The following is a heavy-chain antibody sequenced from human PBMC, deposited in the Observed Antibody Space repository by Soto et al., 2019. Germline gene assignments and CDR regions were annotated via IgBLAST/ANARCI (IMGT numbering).Heavy chain of an antibody. V-gene: IGHV4-31*03. CDR3: ANSWGILNGYYY. J-gene: IGHJ4*02. D-gene: IGHD3-9*01. Sequence: SETLSLTCTVSGGSISSGGYYWSWIRQHPGKGLEWIGYIYYSGSTYYNPSLKSRVTISVDTSKNQFSLKLSSVTAADTAVYYCANSWGILNGYYYWGQGTLVTVYS. CDR1: GGSISSGGYY. CDR2: IYYSGST.